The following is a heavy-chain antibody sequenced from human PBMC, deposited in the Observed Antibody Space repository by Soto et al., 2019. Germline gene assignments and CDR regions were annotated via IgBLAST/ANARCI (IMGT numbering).Heavy chain of an antibody. D-gene: IGHD3-10*01. J-gene: IGHJ6*02. CDR1: GGTFSSYT. V-gene: IGHV1-69*04. CDR3: ARDIPNYYGSGSLDYYYYGMDV. Sequence: SVKVSCKASGGTFSSYTISWVRQAPGQGLEWMGRIIPILGIANYAQKFQGRVTITADKSTSTAYMELSSLRSEDTAVYYCARDIPNYYGSGSLDYYYYGMDVWGQGTTVPVSS. CDR2: IIPILGIA.